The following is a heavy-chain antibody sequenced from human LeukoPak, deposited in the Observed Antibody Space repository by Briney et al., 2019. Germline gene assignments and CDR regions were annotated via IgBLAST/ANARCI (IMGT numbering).Heavy chain of an antibody. CDR1: GFTFSGFW. CDR2: IYSGGDT. D-gene: IGHD1-7*01. V-gene: IGHV3-66*01. Sequence: GGSLRLSCAASGFTFSGFWMNWVRQAPGKGLEWVSLIYSGGDTYYADSVKGRFTISRDHSKNTLYLQMNSLRVEDTAVYYCARDPPAVRTNTYAWGQGTLVTVSS. CDR3: ARDPPAVRTNTYA. J-gene: IGHJ5*02.